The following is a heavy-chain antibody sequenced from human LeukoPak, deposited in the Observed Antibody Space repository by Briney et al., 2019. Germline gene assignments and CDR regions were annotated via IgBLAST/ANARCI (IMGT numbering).Heavy chain of an antibody. D-gene: IGHD3-22*01. Sequence: ASVKVSCKASGYTFTSYDINWVRQATGQGLEWMGWMNPNSGNTGYAQKFQGRVTITRNTSISTAYMELSSLRSEDTAVYYCAREISYYYDSSSYLDRGAFDYWGQGTLVTVSS. CDR1: GYTFTSYD. CDR2: MNPNSGNT. CDR3: AREISYYYDSSSYLDRGAFDY. V-gene: IGHV1-8*03. J-gene: IGHJ4*02.